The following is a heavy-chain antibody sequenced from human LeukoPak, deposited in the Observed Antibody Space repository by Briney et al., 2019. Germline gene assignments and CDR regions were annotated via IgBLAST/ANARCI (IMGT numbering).Heavy chain of an antibody. CDR1: GYTFTGYY. CDR3: AKVRYYYDSSGYFAWFDP. D-gene: IGHD3-22*01. V-gene: IGHV1-2*02. J-gene: IGHJ5*02. CDR2: INPNSGGT. Sequence: ASVKVSCKASGYTFTGYYMHWVRQAPGQGLEWMGWINPNSGGTNYAQKFQGRVTTTRDTSISTAYMELSRLRSDDTAVYYCAKVRYYYDSSGYFAWFDPWGQGTLVTVSS.